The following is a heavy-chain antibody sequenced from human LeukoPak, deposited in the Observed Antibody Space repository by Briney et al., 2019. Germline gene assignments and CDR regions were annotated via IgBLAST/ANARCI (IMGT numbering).Heavy chain of an antibody. V-gene: IGHV3-11*03. Sequence: PGGSLRLSCAASGSSFRGYYMSWIRQAPGKGLEWVAYISDSGSYTNHADSVRGRFTISRDNAKKSLFLQMINLRADDTAVYFCARTVGRGPGGHFDYWGQGALVTVSS. CDR2: ISDSGSYT. D-gene: IGHD4-23*01. J-gene: IGHJ4*02. CDR1: GSSFRGYY. CDR3: ARTVGRGPGGHFDY.